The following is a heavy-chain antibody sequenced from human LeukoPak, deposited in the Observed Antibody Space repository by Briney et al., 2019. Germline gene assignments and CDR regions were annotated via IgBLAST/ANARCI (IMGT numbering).Heavy chain of an antibody. CDR2: ISGYNGNT. CDR3: ARASSGYYMYYFDY. J-gene: IGHJ4*02. V-gene: IGHV1-18*01. Sequence: ASVKVSCKASGYTITNYGISWVRQAPGQGLEWMGWISGYNGNTNYAQKLQGRVTMTTDPSTSTAYMELRSLRSDDTAVYYCARASSGYYMYYFDYWGQGTLVTVSS. D-gene: IGHD3-22*01. CDR1: GYTITNYG.